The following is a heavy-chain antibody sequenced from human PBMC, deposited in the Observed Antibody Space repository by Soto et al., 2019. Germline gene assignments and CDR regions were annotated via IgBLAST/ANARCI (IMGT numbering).Heavy chain of an antibody. D-gene: IGHD3-22*01. CDR3: ARDRPTYYYDSSGPSDAFDI. CDR1: GGSISSGGYY. Sequence: QVQLQESGPGLVKPSQTLSLTCTVSGGSISSGGYYWSWIRQHPGKGLEWIGCIYYSGSTYYNPSLKSRVTISVDTSKNPFYLKLSSVTAADTAVYYCARDRPTYYYDSSGPSDAFDIWGQGTMVTVSS. J-gene: IGHJ3*02. V-gene: IGHV4-31*03. CDR2: IYYSGST.